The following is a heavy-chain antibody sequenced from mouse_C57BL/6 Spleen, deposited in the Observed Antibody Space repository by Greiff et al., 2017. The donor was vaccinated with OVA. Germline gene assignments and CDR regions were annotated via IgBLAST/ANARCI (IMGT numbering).Heavy chain of an antibody. D-gene: IGHD1-1*01. V-gene: IGHV5-4*01. CDR3: ARDALYYGSSYGYFDV. CDR2: ISDGGSYT. Sequence: EVKLMESGGGLVKPGGSLKLSCAASGFTFSSYALSWVRQTPEKRLEWVATISDGGSYTYYPDNVKGRFTISRDNAKNNLYLQMSHLKSEDTAMYYCARDALYYGSSYGYFDVWGTGTTVTVSS. J-gene: IGHJ1*03. CDR1: GFTFSSYA.